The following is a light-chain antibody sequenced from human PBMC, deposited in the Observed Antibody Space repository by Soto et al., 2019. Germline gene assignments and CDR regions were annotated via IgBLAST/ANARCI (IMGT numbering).Light chain of an antibody. CDR2: AAS. V-gene: IGKV1-39*01. J-gene: IGKJ1*01. Sequence: DIQMSHSPSSLSASVEDRLITTCRASQSISNHLNWYQQKPGKAPKLLIFAASSLQSGVPSRFSGSRSGPDFTLTISSLQPEDFATYYCQQSYSSPPTFGQGTKVDIK. CDR1: QSISNH. CDR3: QQSYSSPPT.